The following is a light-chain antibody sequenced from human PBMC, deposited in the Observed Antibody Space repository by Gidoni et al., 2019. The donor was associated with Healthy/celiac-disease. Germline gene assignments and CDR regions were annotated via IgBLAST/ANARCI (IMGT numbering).Light chain of an antibody. V-gene: IGKV2-28*01. CDR1: QSLLHSNGYNY. CDR2: LGS. Sequence: DIVMTQSPLFLPVTPGEPASISCRSSQSLLHSNGYNYLDWYLQKPGQSPQLLIYLGSNRASGVPDRFRGSGSGTDFTLKISRVEAEDVGVYYCMQALQTPPCSFGQGTKLEIK. CDR3: MQALQTPPCS. J-gene: IGKJ2*04.